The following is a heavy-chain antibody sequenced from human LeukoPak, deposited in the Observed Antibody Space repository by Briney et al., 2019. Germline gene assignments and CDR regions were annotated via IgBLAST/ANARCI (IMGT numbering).Heavy chain of an antibody. CDR2: ISSSGSTI. V-gene: IGHV3-48*03. D-gene: IGHD6-13*01. J-gene: IGHJ6*03. CDR3: ARGYGSSWNYYYYYMDV. Sequence: GGSLRLSCAASGFTFSSYEMNWVRQAPGKGLEWVSYISSSGSTIYYADSVKGRFTISRDNAKNSLYLQTNSLRAEDTAVYYCARGYGSSWNYYYYYMDVWGKGTTVTISS. CDR1: GFTFSSYE.